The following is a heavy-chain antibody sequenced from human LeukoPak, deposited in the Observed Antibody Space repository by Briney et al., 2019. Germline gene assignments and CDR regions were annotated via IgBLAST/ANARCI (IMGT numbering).Heavy chain of an antibody. CDR3: ARTGSGAPAASGDFDY. D-gene: IGHD2-2*01. Sequence: ASVKVSCKASGYTFTSYDINWVRQATGQGLEWMGWMNPDTGNTGYAQRFQGRVTMTRDTSIGTVYMELSGLRSEDTAVYYCARTGSGAPAASGDFDYWGQGTLVTVSS. CDR2: MNPDTGNT. CDR1: GYTFTSYD. J-gene: IGHJ4*02. V-gene: IGHV1-8*01.